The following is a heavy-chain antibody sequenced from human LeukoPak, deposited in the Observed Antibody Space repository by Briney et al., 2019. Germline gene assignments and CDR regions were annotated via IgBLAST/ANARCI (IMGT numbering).Heavy chain of an antibody. V-gene: IGHV1-46*01. J-gene: IGHJ4*02. CDR3: ARDRRYYYDSSGYYPAL. CDR1: GYTFTSYY. Sequence: ASVTVSCKASGYTFTSYYMHWVRQAPGQGLEWMGIINPSGGSTSYAQKFQGRVTMTRDTYTSTVYMELSSLRSEDTAVYYCARDRRYYYDSSGYYPALWGQGTLVTVSS. CDR2: INPSGGST. D-gene: IGHD3-22*01.